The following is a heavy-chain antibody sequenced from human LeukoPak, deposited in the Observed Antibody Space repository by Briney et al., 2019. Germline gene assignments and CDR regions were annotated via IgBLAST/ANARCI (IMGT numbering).Heavy chain of an antibody. D-gene: IGHD2-2*02. CDR3: ARGYSGDIVVVPAAISRYYYYMDV. CDR2: MNPNSGNT. CDR1: GYTFTSYD. Sequence: ASVKVSCKASGYTFTSYDINWGRQATGQGLEWMGWMNPNSGNTGYAQKFQGRVTMTRNTSISTAYMELSSLRSEDTAVYYCARGYSGDIVVVPAAISRYYYYMDVWGKGTTVTVSS. J-gene: IGHJ6*03. V-gene: IGHV1-8*01.